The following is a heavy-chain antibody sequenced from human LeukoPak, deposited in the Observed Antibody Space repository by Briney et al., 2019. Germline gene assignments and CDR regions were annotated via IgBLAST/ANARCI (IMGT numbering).Heavy chain of an antibody. V-gene: IGHV4-59*01. CDR1: GVSINRYY. CDR2: IVYTGTT. D-gene: IGHD1-14*01. CDR3: ARVDLEPTKRWFDP. J-gene: IGHJ5*02. Sequence: PSETLSLTCNVSGVSINRYYWNWVRQPPGKGLEWIGYIVYTGTTHYNPSLRSRVSMSIDTSTNHFSLSLTSVTAADTAVYYCARVDLEPTKRWFDPWGQGALVTVSS.